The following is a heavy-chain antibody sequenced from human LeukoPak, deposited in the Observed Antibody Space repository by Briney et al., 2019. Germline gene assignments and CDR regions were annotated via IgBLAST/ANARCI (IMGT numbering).Heavy chain of an antibody. Sequence: GASVKVSCKTSGYTFTNYDINWVRQATGQGLEWMGWMNPNSGNTGYAQKFQGRVAITRDTSISTAYMELSSLRSGDTAVYYCARARSAEPAAYFYFDYWGQGTLVTVSS. D-gene: IGHD2-2*01. V-gene: IGHV1-8*03. CDR1: GYTFTNYD. J-gene: IGHJ4*02. CDR3: ARARSAEPAAYFYFDY. CDR2: MNPNSGNT.